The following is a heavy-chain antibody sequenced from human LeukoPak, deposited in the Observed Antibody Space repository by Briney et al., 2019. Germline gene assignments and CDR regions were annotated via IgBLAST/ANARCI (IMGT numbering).Heavy chain of an antibody. CDR3: AKWGRNYCYGIDV. CDR2: MSGSGGST. J-gene: IGHJ6*02. D-gene: IGHD1-14*01. Sequence: PGGSLRLSCAASGFSFSTYAMSWVRQAPGKGLEWVSAMSGSGGSTYYADSVKGRFTISRDNSKNTLFLQMNSLRAEDTAVYYCAKWGRNYCYGIDVWGQGTTVTVSS. V-gene: IGHV3-23*01. CDR1: GFSFSTYA.